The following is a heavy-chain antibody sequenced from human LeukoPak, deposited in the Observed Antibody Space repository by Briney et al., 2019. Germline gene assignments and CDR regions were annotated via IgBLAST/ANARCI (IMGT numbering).Heavy chain of an antibody. Sequence: PSETLSLTCTVSGGSISSYYWSWIRQPPGKGLEWIGYIYNSGSTNYNSSLKSRVTISVDKSKNQFSLKLGSVTAADTAVYYCARASMFYYDSSGYPHFDSWGQGALVTVSS. CDR2: IYNSGST. CDR3: ARASMFYYDSSGYPHFDS. J-gene: IGHJ4*02. D-gene: IGHD3-22*01. V-gene: IGHV4-59*01. CDR1: GGSISSYY.